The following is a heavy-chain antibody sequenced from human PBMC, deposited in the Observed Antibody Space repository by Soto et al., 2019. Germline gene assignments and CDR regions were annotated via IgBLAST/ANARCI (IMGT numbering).Heavy chain of an antibody. CDR3: TRGPRSTSTGTGAF. V-gene: IGHV3-11*04. J-gene: IGHJ4*02. CDR2: ISNNGRTI. Sequence: GGSLRLSCVASGFTFSDYYMSWIRQTPGKGLEWISYISNNGRTIYYRDSVNGRFTISRDNAKNTLYLQMNDLRAEDTAVYYCTRGPRSTSTGTGAFWGQGTLVTVSS. D-gene: IGHD1-1*01. CDR1: GFTFSDYY.